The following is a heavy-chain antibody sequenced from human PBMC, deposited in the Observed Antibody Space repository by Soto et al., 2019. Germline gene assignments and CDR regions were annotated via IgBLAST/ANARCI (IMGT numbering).Heavy chain of an antibody. CDR2: IWYDGSNK. J-gene: IGHJ4*02. D-gene: IGHD2-15*01. CDR3: ARDSAIAATHFDY. CDR1: GFTFSSYG. V-gene: IGHV3-33*01. Sequence: GGSLRLSCAASGFTFSSYGMHWVRQAPGKGLEWVAVIWYDGSNKYYADSVKGRFTISRDNSKNTLYLQMNSLRAEDTAVYYCARDSAIAATHFDYWGQGTLVTVSS.